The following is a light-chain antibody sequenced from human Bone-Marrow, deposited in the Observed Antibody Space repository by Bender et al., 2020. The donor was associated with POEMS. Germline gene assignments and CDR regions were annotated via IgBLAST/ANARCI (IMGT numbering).Light chain of an antibody. CDR1: SSDVGAYNY. Sequence: QSALTQPASLSGSPGQSITISCSGSSSDVGAYNYVSWFQQHPGKVPKLLIYEVSSRPPGILNRFSGSKSGTTASRTISGLKAEEKADYYCSSYGVDSFVVFGGGTKLTVV. CDR3: SSYGVDSFVV. V-gene: IGLV2-14*01. J-gene: IGLJ2*01. CDR2: EVS.